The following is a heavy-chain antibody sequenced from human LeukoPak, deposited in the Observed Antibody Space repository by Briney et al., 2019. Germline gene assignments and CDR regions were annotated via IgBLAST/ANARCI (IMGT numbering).Heavy chain of an antibody. CDR1: GFTFSSYG. CDR3: AKEGDYVWGSYRPPFDY. D-gene: IGHD3-16*02. Sequence: GGSLRLSCAASGFTFSSYGMHWVRQAPGKGLEWVAVIWYDGSNKYYADSVKGRFTISSDNSKNTLYLQMNSLRAEDTAVYYCAKEGDYVWGSYRPPFDYWGQGTLVTVSS. J-gene: IGHJ4*02. CDR2: IWYDGSNK. V-gene: IGHV3-33*06.